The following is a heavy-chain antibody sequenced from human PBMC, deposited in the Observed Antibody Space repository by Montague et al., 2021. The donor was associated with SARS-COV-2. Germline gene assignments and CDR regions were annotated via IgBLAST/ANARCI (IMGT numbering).Heavy chain of an antibody. CDR3: AILPGTIVYYFGMDV. J-gene: IGHJ6*04. CDR1: GFIVSSTY. Sequence: SLRLSCAASGFIVSSTYMNWVRQAPGKGLEWVSILFSGGNTFYADAARGRFTISRDNSKNTLYLQMNSLRVDDTAVYSCAILPGTIVYYFGMDVWGKGTTVTVSS. CDR2: LFSGGNT. V-gene: IGHV3-66*01. D-gene: IGHD3-9*01.